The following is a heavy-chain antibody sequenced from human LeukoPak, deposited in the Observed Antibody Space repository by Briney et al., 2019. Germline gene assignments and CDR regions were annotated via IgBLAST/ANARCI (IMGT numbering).Heavy chain of an antibody. CDR2: ISSGSTYT. D-gene: IGHD5-18*01. CDR3: AKGSIQLWLRDAFDI. CDR1: GFTFTDHY. V-gene: IGHV3-11*06. Sequence: GGSLRLSCAASGFTFTDHYMSWIRQAPGKGLEWVSYISSGSTYTNYADSVKGRFTISRDNSKNTLYLQMNSLRAEDTAVYYCAKGSIQLWLRDAFDIWGQGTMVTVSS. J-gene: IGHJ3*02.